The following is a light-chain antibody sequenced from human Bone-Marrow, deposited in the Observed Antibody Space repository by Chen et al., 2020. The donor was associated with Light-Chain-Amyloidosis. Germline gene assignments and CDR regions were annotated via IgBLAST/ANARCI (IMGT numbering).Light chain of an antibody. V-gene: IGKV1-12*01. CDR1: QAVNSC. J-gene: IGKJ1*01. CDR3: QDANRWPLT. CDR2: AAS. Sequence: DVQMTQSPSSVSASVGDRVTITCRARQAVNSCLAWYQQTPGKAPKPLIYAASTLPRGIPARFSGSGSGIDFTLTISSLQSEDFATYYCQDANRWPLTFGHGTTVDIK.